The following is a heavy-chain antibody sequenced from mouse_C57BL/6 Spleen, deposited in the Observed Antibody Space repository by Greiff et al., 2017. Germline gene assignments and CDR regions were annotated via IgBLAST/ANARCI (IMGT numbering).Heavy chain of an antibody. J-gene: IGHJ4*01. D-gene: IGHD2-1*01. V-gene: IGHV1-63*01. CDR3: ARNGNYSYYAMDY. Sequence: VQLQESGAELVRPGTSVKMSCKASGYTFTNYWIGWAKQRPGHGLEWIGDIYPGGGYTNYNEKFKGKATLTADKSSSTAYMQFSSLTSEDSAIYYCARNGNYSYYAMDYWGQGTSVTVSS. CDR2: IYPGGGYT. CDR1: GYTFTNYW.